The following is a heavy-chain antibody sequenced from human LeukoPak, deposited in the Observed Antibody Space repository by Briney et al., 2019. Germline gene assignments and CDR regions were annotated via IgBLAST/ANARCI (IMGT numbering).Heavy chain of an antibody. J-gene: IGHJ4*02. Sequence: GGSLRLSCAASGFTFSDYYMSWIRQAPGKGLECISYISSSGSSIYYADSVKGRFTISRDNAKNSLHLQMNSLRGEDTAVYYCARDPARQVVVICNFDYWGQGTLVTVSS. V-gene: IGHV3-11*04. CDR1: GFTFSDYY. CDR3: ARDPARQVVVICNFDY. D-gene: IGHD3-22*01. CDR2: ISSSGSSI.